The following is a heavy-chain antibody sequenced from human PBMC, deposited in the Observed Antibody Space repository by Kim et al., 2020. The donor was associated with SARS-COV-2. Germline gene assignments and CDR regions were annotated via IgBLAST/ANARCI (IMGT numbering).Heavy chain of an antibody. V-gene: IGHV4-39*01. CDR1: GGSISSSSYY. CDR3: ASSKWELLPWDY. CDR2: IYYSGST. Sequence: SETLSLTCTVSGGSISSSSYYWGWIRQPPGKGLEWIGSIYYSGSTYYNPSLKSRVTISVDTSKNQFSLKLSSVTAADTAVYYCASSKWELLPWDYWGQGTLVTVSS. D-gene: IGHD1-26*01. J-gene: IGHJ4*02.